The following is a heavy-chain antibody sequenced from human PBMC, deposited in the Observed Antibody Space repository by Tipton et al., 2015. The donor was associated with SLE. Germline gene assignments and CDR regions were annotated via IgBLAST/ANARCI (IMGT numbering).Heavy chain of an antibody. CDR1: GYTFTSYG. CDR3: ARDYVDIVATIQGFLDY. J-gene: IGHJ4*02. CDR2: ISAYNGNT. D-gene: IGHD5-12*01. V-gene: IGHV1-18*01. Sequence: QLVQSGAEVKKPGASVKVSCKASGYTFTSYGISWVRQAPGQGLEWMGWISAYNGNTSYAQKLQGRVTMTTDTSTSTAYMELRSLRSDDTAVYYCARDYVDIVATIQGFLDYWGQGTLVTVSS.